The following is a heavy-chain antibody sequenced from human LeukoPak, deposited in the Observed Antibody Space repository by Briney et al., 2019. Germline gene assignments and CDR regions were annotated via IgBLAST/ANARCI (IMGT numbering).Heavy chain of an antibody. J-gene: IGHJ1*01. CDR1: GFTFSSYG. V-gene: IGHV3-30*02. Sequence: GGSLRLSCAASGFTFSSYGMHWVRQAPGKGLEWVAFIRYDGSNKYYADSVKGRFTISRDNSKNTLYLQMNSLRAEDTAVYYCAKAQGIAAAGTLTEYFQHWGQGTLVTVSS. CDR3: AKAQGIAAAGTLTEYFQH. D-gene: IGHD6-13*01. CDR2: IRYDGSNK.